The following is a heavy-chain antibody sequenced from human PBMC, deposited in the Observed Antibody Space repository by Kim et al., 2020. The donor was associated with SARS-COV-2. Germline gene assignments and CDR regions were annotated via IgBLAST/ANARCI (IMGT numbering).Heavy chain of an antibody. V-gene: IGHV1-69*13. J-gene: IGHJ6*02. Sequence: SVKVSCKASGGTFSSYAISWVRQAPGQGLEWMGGIIPIFGTANYAQKFQGRVTITADESTSTAYMELSSLRSEDTAVYYCAREGVTVTTNYYYYGMDVWGQGTTVTVSS. D-gene: IGHD4-17*01. CDR1: GGTFSSYA. CDR3: AREGVTVTTNYYYYGMDV. CDR2: IIPIFGTA.